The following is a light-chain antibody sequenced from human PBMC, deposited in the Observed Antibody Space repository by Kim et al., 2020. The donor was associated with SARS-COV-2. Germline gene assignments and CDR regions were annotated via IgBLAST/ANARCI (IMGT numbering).Light chain of an antibody. CDR1: TGPVTSNHY. J-gene: IGLJ3*02. CDR2: DTS. V-gene: IGLV7-46*01. Sequence: HAVVTQEPSLTVSPGGTVTLTCGSSTGPVTSNHYPYWFHQRPGQAPRTLISDTSNKHSWTPARFSGSLLGDKAALTLSGAQPEDEAEYYCLLSYSGAWVFGGGTQLTVL. CDR3: LLSYSGAWV.